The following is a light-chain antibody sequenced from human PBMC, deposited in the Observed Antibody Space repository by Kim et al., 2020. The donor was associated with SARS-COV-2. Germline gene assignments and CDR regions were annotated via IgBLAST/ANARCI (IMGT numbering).Light chain of an antibody. CDR2: DVN. J-gene: IGLJ1*01. V-gene: IGLV2-11*01. Sequence: QSALTQPRSVSGSPGQSVTISCTGTSNDVGDYTFVSWYQQHPGKAPKLVIYDVNKRPSGVPDRFSGSKSGNTASLIVSGLQAEDEADYFCCSYAGNYTFVFGGGTKVTVL. CDR3: CSYAGNYTFV. CDR1: SNDVGDYTF.